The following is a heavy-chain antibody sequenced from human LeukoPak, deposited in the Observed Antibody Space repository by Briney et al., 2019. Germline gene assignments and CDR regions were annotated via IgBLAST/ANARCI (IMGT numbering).Heavy chain of an antibody. Sequence: ASVKVSCKPSGYTFTSYDFNWVRQATGQGLEYMGWMNPITGNTGYAQKFQGRVTMTRDTSISTAYMELTSLRSEDTAVYYCARGPTAAGTGTPEGNWFDPWGQGTLVTVSS. CDR3: ARGPTAAGTGTPEGNWFDP. J-gene: IGHJ5*02. V-gene: IGHV1-8*01. CDR2: MNPITGNT. D-gene: IGHD6-13*01. CDR1: GYTFTSYD.